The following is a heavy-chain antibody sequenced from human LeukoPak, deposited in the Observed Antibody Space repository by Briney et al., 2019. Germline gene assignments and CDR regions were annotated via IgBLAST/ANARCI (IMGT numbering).Heavy chain of an antibody. Sequence: HTGRSLRLSCAASGLTFSSYAMHWVRQAPGKGLEWVAVISYDGSNKYYADSVKGRFTISRDNSKNTLYLQMNSLRAEDTAVYYCARPRVTMIVDAFDIWGQGTMVTVSS. D-gene: IGHD3-22*01. V-gene: IGHV3-30-3*01. CDR2: ISYDGSNK. J-gene: IGHJ3*02. CDR1: GLTFSSYA. CDR3: ARPRVTMIVDAFDI.